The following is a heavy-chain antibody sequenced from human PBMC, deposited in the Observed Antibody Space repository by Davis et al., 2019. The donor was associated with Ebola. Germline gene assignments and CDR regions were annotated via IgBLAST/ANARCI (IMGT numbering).Heavy chain of an antibody. Sequence: PGESLKISCAASGFTFSSYWMSWVRQAPGKGLEWVANIKQDGSEKYYVDSVKGRFTIARDNAKNTLYLQMNSLRAEDTAVYYCARLVVVHVDYFDYWGQGTLVTVSS. CDR3: ARLVVVHVDYFDY. J-gene: IGHJ4*02. CDR1: GFTFSSYW. D-gene: IGHD2-2*01. V-gene: IGHV3-7*03. CDR2: IKQDGSEK.